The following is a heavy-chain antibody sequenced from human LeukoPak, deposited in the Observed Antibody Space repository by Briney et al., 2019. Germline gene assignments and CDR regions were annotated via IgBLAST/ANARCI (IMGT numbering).Heavy chain of an antibody. V-gene: IGHV3-7*04. CDR3: VRLAVHFDS. CDR1: GFKFSDYW. Sequence: GGSLRLSCAASGFKFSDYWMTWLRQAPGKGLEWVASIKYDGIDTYYVDSLRGRFTISRDDAKNSLYLQMHSLRAEDTAVYFCVRLAVHFDSWGQGSPLTVSS. CDR2: IKYDGIDT. J-gene: IGHJ4*02.